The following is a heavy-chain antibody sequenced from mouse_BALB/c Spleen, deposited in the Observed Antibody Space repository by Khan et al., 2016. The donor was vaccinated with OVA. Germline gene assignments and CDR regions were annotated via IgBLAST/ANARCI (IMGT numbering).Heavy chain of an antibody. Sequence: QVQLKESGPGLVAPSQRLSITCTVSGFSLTDYGVSWIRQPPGKGLEWLGVIWGGGSTYYNSALKSRLSISKDNSKSQVLLKMSSLQTDDTAMYYCAKGVWSYYFALDYWGQGTSVTVSS. J-gene: IGHJ4*01. V-gene: IGHV2-6-5*01. CDR3: AKGVWSYYFALDY. CDR1: GFSLTDYG. CDR2: IWGGGST.